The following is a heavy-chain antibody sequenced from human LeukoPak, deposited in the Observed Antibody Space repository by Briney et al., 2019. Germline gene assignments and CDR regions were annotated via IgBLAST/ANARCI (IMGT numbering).Heavy chain of an antibody. CDR3: VRRAGGYSHPYDY. CDR2: ISGSGGST. D-gene: IGHD4-23*01. V-gene: IGHV3-23*01. Sequence: TGGSLRLSCAASGFTFSSYAMSWVRQAPGKGLEWVSTISGSGGSTYYADSVKGRFNISRDDSKNTLYLQMNSLRAEDTAVYYCVRRAGGYSHPYDYWGQGTLVTVSS. CDR1: GFTFSSYA. J-gene: IGHJ4*02.